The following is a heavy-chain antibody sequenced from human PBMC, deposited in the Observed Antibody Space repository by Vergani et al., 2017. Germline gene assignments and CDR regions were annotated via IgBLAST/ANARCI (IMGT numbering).Heavy chain of an antibody. CDR2: IYYSGST. Sequence: QVQLQESGPGLVKPSETLSLTCIISGGSIRNYYWSWIRQPPGKGLEWIGYIYYSGSTNYNPSLKSRVTISVDTSKNQFSLKLNSVTAADTAVYYCARGGNWVDYWGQGTLVTVSS. V-gene: IGHV4-59*01. CDR1: GGSIRNYY. D-gene: IGHD7-27*01. CDR3: ARGGNWVDY. J-gene: IGHJ4*02.